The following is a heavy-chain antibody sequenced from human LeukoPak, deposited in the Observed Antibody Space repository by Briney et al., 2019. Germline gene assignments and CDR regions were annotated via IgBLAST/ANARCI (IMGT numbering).Heavy chain of an antibody. J-gene: IGHJ4*02. CDR1: GYSISSSYY. V-gene: IGHV4-61*05. D-gene: IGHD6-13*01. CDR2: VYYTGST. Sequence: SETLSLTCTVSGYSISSSYYWSWVRQPPGKGLEWIGFVYYTGSTNYSPSLKSRVTISVDMSKNQFSLKLTSVTAADTAVYYCARNLIPEQLVLNFWGQGTLVTVSS. CDR3: ARNLIPEQLVLNF.